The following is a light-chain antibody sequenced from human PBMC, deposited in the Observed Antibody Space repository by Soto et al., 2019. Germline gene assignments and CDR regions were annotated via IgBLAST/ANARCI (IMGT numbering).Light chain of an antibody. J-gene: IGLJ3*02. V-gene: IGLV2-8*01. Sequence: QSALTQPPSASGSPGQSVTISCTGTSSDIGGYDYVSWYQQHPGKAPKLIIYEVSKRPSGVPDRFSGSKSGNTASLTVSGLQAEDEADYYCSSYAGSNNLVFAGGTKATV. CDR3: SSYAGSNNLV. CDR2: EVS. CDR1: SSDIGGYDY.